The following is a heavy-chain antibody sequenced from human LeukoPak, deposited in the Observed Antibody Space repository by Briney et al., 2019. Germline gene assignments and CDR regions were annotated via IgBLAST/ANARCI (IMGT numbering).Heavy chain of an antibody. D-gene: IGHD5-12*01. Sequence: ASVKVSCKASGYTFTSYGISWVRQAPGQGLEWMGWISAYNGNTNYAQKLQGRVTMTTGTSTSTAYMELRSLRSDDTAVYYCARECGYSGYYYYYYGMDVWGQGTTVTVSS. CDR3: ARECGYSGYYYYYYGMDV. J-gene: IGHJ6*02. V-gene: IGHV1-18*01. CDR2: ISAYNGNT. CDR1: GYTFTSYG.